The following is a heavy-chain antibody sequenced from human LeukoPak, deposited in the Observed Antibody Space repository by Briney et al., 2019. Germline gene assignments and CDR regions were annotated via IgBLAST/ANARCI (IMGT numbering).Heavy chain of an antibody. D-gene: IGHD2-21*02. CDR3: ARVIVVVTASVYYYYYMDV. Sequence: GASVKVSCKASGYTFTSYGISWVRQAPGQGLEWMGGIIPIFGTANYAQKFQGRVTITADESTSTAYMELSSLRSEDTAVYYCARVIVVVTASVYYYYYMDVWGKGTTVTISS. V-gene: IGHV1-69*13. CDR1: GYTFTSYG. J-gene: IGHJ6*03. CDR2: IIPIFGTA.